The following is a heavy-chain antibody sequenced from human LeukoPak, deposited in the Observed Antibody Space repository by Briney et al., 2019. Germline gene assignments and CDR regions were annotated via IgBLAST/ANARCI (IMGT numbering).Heavy chain of an antibody. Sequence: GGSLRLSCTASGFTVSSNYMSWVRQAPGKGLEWVSVIYSGGSTYYADSVKGRFTISRDNAKNSLYLQMNSLRAEDTAVYYCAGDSSSAGIYYYYGMDVWGQGTTVTVSS. CDR3: AGDSSSAGIYYYYGMDV. CDR1: GFTVSSNY. J-gene: IGHJ6*02. D-gene: IGHD6-6*01. CDR2: IYSGGST. V-gene: IGHV3-53*01.